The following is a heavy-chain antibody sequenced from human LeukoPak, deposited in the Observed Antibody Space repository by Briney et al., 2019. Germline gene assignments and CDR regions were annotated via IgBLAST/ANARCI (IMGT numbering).Heavy chain of an antibody. CDR1: GFTFSSYA. CDR2: ISGCGGST. D-gene: IGHD2-15*01. J-gene: IGHJ4*02. V-gene: IGHV3-23*01. Sequence: GGSLRLSCAASGFTFSSYAMRWVRQAPGKGLEWVSSISGCGGSTYYADSVKGRFTISRDNSKNTLYLQMNSLRAEDTAVYYCAKTFSGYCSGGNCYSVDYWGQGTLVTVSS. CDR3: AKTFSGYCSGGNCYSVDY.